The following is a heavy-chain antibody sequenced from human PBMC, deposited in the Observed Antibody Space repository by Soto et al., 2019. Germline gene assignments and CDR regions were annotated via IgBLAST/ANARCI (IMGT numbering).Heavy chain of an antibody. CDR1: GFTFSGSA. CDR3: TRNDITMVRGVIITTSDYYYGMDV. J-gene: IGHJ6*02. CDR2: IRSKANSYAT. Sequence: PGGSLRLSCAASGFTFSGSAMHWVRQASGKGLEWVGRIRSKANSYATAYAASVKGRFTISRDDSKNTEYLQMNSLKTEDTAVYYCTRNDITMVRGVIITTSDYYYGMDVWGQGTKVTVSS. D-gene: IGHD3-10*01. V-gene: IGHV3-73*01.